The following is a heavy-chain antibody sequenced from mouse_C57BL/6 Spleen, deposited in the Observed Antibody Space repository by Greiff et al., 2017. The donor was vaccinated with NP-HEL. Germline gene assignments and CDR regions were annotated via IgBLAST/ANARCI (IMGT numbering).Heavy chain of an antibody. CDR3: ARGGSSYPYYFDY. Sequence: EVQVVESGPGLVKPSQSLSLTCSVTGYSITSGYYWNWIRQFPGNQLEWMGYISYDGINNYNPSLKNRISITRDTSKNQFFLKLNSVTTEDTATYYCARGGSSYPYYFDYWGQGTTLTVSS. CDR1: GYSITSGYY. CDR2: ISYDGIN. D-gene: IGHD1-1*01. J-gene: IGHJ2*01. V-gene: IGHV3-6*01.